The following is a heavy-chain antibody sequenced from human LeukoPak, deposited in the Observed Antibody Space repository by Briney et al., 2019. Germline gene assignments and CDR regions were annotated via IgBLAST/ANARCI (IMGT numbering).Heavy chain of an antibody. J-gene: IGHJ4*02. V-gene: IGHV1-8*01. Sequence: AASVKVSCKASGYTFTNNDINWVRQATGQGIEWMGWVSPGSGDTGYAPNFRGRVTMTTDTSINTAYMELTSLTSEDTAIYYCTRGRAAGDWGQGTLVTVSS. D-gene: IGHD6-19*01. CDR1: GYTFTNND. CDR2: VSPGSGDT. CDR3: TRGRAAGD.